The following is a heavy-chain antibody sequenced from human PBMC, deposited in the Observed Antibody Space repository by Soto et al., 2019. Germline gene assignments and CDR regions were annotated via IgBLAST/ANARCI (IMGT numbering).Heavy chain of an antibody. Sequence: ASVKVSCKASGYTFTSYAMHWVRQAPGQRLEWMGWINAGNGNTKYSQKFQGRVTITRDTSASTAYMELSSLRSEDTAVYYCAGNFWSGYYASYYYYGMDVWGQGTTVTVSS. CDR1: GYTFTSYA. CDR2: INAGNGNT. V-gene: IGHV1-3*01. D-gene: IGHD3-3*01. CDR3: AGNFWSGYYASYYYYGMDV. J-gene: IGHJ6*02.